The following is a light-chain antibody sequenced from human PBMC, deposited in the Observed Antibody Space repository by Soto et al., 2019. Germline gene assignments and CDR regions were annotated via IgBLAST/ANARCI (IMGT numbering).Light chain of an antibody. CDR2: KAS. Sequence: DIQMTQSPSTRSASVGDRVTITCRASQSISSWLAWYQQKPGKAPKLLIYKASSLQSGVLSRFSGSGSGTEFTLTISSLQPDDFATYYCQQYKSYSLTFGGGTKVDIK. J-gene: IGKJ4*01. CDR3: QQYKSYSLT. CDR1: QSISSW. V-gene: IGKV1-5*03.